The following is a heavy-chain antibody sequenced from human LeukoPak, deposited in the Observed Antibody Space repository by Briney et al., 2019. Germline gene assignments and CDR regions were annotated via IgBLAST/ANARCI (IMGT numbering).Heavy chain of an antibody. CDR3: ARPHRSTIGAFDI. CDR1: GGSTSTGDYY. Sequence: SETLSLTCIVSGGSTSTGDYYCSWIRQPAGKGLEWVGRIYTTGSTNYNPSLKSRVTMSVDTSKNQFSLKLSSVTAADTAVYYCARPHRSTIGAFDIWGQGTMVTVSS. J-gene: IGHJ3*02. V-gene: IGHV4-61*02. CDR2: IYTTGST. D-gene: IGHD2-21*01.